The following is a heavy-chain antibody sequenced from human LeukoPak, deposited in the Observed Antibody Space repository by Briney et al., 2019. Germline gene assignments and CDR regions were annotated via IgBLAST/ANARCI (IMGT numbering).Heavy chain of an antibody. CDR1: GGSISGYY. J-gene: IGHJ3*02. CDR2: VYTSGST. D-gene: IGHD4-17*01. Sequence: SETLSLTCSVSGGSISGYYWTWIRQPAGKGLEWIGRVYTSGSTHYNPSLKTRLTMSVDTSKNQFPLKLSSVTAADTAVYYCARITTVTPRGAFDIWGQGTMVTVSS. V-gene: IGHV4-4*07. CDR3: ARITTVTPRGAFDI.